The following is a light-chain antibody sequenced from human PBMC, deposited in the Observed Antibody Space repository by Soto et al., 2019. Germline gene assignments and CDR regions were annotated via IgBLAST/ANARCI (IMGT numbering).Light chain of an antibody. CDR1: TGAVTSGHY. V-gene: IGLV7-46*01. CDR2: DTS. Sequence: QTVVTQEPSLTVSPGGTVTLTCGSSTGAVTSGHYPSWFQQKPGQAPTTLIYDTSNKHSWTPARFSGSLLGGKAALTLSSAQLEDEAEYYCLLSYSPARRVFGGGTKLTVL. J-gene: IGLJ2*01. CDR3: LLSYSPARRV.